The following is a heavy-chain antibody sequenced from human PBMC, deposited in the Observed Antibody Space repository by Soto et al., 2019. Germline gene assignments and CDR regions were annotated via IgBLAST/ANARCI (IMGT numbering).Heavy chain of an antibody. Sequence: PSETLPLTCTVSGGSISSGDYYGSWILQPPGKGLEWIGYIYYSGSTYYNPSLQSRVTISVDTSKNQFSLKLSSVTAAETAVYYCARDSPHDDGDYWFDPWGQGTLVTVSS. CDR1: GGSISSGDYY. CDR3: ARDSPHDDGDYWFDP. J-gene: IGHJ5*02. V-gene: IGHV4-30-4*01. D-gene: IGHD4-17*01. CDR2: IYYSGST.